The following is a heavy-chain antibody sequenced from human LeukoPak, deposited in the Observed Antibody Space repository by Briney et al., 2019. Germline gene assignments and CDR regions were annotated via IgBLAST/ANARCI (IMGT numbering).Heavy chain of an antibody. V-gene: IGHV4-59*12. D-gene: IGHD3-22*01. J-gene: IGHJ6*03. CDR1: GGSISSYY. Sequence: SETLSLTCTVSGGSISSYYWSWIRQPPGKGLEWIGYIYYSGSTNYNPSLKSRVTISVDKSKNQFSLKLSSVTAADTAVYYCARSTMIGNYYYYYMDVWGKGTTVTVSS. CDR3: ARSTMIGNYYYYYMDV. CDR2: IYYSGST.